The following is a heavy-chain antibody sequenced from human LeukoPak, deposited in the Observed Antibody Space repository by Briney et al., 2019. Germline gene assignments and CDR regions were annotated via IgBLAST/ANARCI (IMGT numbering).Heavy chain of an antibody. CDR1: GFTFSSYG. Sequence: GRSLRLSCAASGFTFSSYGMHWVRQAPGKGLEWVALIQYDGSNEYYADSVKGRFAVSRDNSKNTLYLQMSSLRAEDTAVYYCAKDAYYYDSNTYHEGFWGQGTLVTVSS. V-gene: IGHV3-30*02. J-gene: IGHJ4*02. CDR2: IQYDGSNE. CDR3: AKDAYYYDSNTYHEGF. D-gene: IGHD3-22*01.